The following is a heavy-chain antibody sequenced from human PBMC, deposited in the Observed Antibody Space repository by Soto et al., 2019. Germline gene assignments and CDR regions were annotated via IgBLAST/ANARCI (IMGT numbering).Heavy chain of an antibody. D-gene: IGHD3-16*01. Sequence: SETMSLTCTVSGGSISSGDYYWSWIRQPPGKGLEWIGYIYYSGSNYYNPSLQSLVTISVDTSKNQFSLKLSSVTAADTAVYYCARVVLNDYVWGSYAPDHYGIDVWGQGTTVTVSS. J-gene: IGHJ6*02. V-gene: IGHV4-30-4*01. CDR3: ARVVLNDYVWGSYAPDHYGIDV. CDR1: GGSISSGDYY. CDR2: IYYSGSN.